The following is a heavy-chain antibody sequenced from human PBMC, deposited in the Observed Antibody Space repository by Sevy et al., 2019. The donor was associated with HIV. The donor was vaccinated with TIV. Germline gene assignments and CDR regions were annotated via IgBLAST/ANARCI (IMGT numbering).Heavy chain of an antibody. V-gene: IGHV3-23*01. J-gene: IGHJ5*01. CDR2: ISGSGGHT. CDR3: VKEYRKTLVAVVLESWFDS. Sequence: GGSLRLSCAASGFTFTHAWMNWVRQAPGKGLEWVSAISGSGGHTCYADSVQGRFTISRDNSKNTLFLQLNSLRADDTAVYYCVKEYRKTLVAVVLESWFDSWGRRALVTVSS. D-gene: IGHD2-15*01. CDR1: GFTFTHAW.